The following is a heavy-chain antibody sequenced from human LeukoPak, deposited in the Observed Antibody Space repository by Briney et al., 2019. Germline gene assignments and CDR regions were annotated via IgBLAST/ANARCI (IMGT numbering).Heavy chain of an antibody. CDR3: ARDLNYYDSKRALGY. CDR2: INPNSGGT. Sequence: ASVKVSCKASGYTFTSYDINWVRQAPGQGLEWMGWINPNSGGTNYAQKFQGRVTMTRDTSISTAYMELSRLRSDDTAVYYCARDLNYYDSKRALGYWGQGTLVTVSS. J-gene: IGHJ4*02. V-gene: IGHV1-2*02. CDR1: GYTFTSYD. D-gene: IGHD3-22*01.